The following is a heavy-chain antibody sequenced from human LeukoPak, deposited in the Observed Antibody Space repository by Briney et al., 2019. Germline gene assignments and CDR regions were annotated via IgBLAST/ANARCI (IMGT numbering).Heavy chain of an antibody. V-gene: IGHV3-23*01. CDR3: AGERYFDY. Sequence: GGSLRLSCAASGFSFNTCAMSWVRQAPGKGLEWVSTISGGGRSTDYADSVKGQFTISRDNSKNTLYLQMNSLRAEDTAVYYCAGERYFDYWGQGTLVTVSS. CDR1: GFSFNTCA. CDR2: ISGGGRST. J-gene: IGHJ4*02.